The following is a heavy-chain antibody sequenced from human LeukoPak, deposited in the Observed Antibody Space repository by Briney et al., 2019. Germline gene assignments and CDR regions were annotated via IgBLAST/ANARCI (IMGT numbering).Heavy chain of an antibody. Sequence: ASVKVSCKASGYTFTGYYMHWVRQAPGQGLEWMGWINPNSGGTNYAQKFQGRVTMTRDTSISTAYMELSRLRSDDTAVYYCARGPVLLWFGGPLGVLKYNWFDPWGQGTLVTVSS. CDR2: INPNSGGT. J-gene: IGHJ5*02. V-gene: IGHV1-2*02. CDR3: ARGPVLLWFGGPLGVLKYNWFDP. D-gene: IGHD3-10*01. CDR1: GYTFTGYY.